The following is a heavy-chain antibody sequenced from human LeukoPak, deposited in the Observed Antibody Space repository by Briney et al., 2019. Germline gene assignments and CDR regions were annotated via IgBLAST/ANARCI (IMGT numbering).Heavy chain of an antibody. Sequence: GGSLRLSCAASGFTFSSYWMSWVRQAPGKGLEWVANIKQDGSEKYYVDSVKGRFTISRDNAKNSLYLQMNSLRAEDTAVYYCAREDCSSTSCSHSAYYYFMDVWGKGTTVTVSS. V-gene: IGHV3-7*01. J-gene: IGHJ6*03. CDR1: GFTFSSYW. D-gene: IGHD2-2*01. CDR2: IKQDGSEK. CDR3: AREDCSSTSCSHSAYYYFMDV.